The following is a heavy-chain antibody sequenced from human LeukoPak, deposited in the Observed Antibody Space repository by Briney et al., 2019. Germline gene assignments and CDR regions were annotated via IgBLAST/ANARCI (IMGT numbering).Heavy chain of an antibody. J-gene: IGHJ4*02. CDR2: ISSSGSTI. D-gene: IGHD3-3*01. V-gene: IGHV3-11*01. Sequence: GGSLRLSCAASGFTFSDYYMSWLRQAPGKGLEWVSYISSSGSTIYYADSVKGRFTISRDNAKNSLYLQMNSLRAEDTAVYYCARSRYYDFWSGYYARPYFDYWGQGTLVTVSS. CDR3: ARSRYYDFWSGYYARPYFDY. CDR1: GFTFSDYY.